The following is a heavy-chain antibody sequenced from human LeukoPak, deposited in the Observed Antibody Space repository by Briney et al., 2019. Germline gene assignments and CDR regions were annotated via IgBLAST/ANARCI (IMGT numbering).Heavy chain of an antibody. CDR3: AGGGYCSSTSCPGGFDY. J-gene: IGHJ4*02. V-gene: IGHV3-23*01. D-gene: IGHD2-2*01. CDR2: ISGSGGST. CDR1: GFTFSSYA. Sequence: GGSLRLSCAASGFTFSSYAMSWVRQAPGKGLEWVSAISGSGGSTYYADSVKGRFTISRDNSKNTLYLQMNSLRAEDTAVYYCAGGGYCSSTSCPGGFDYWGQGTLVTASS.